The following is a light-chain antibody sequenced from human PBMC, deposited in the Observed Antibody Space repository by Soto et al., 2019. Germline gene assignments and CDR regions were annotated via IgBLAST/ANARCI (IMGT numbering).Light chain of an antibody. CDR1: QSISSY. CDR2: DAS. V-gene: IGKV3-11*01. CDR3: QQRGDWPVT. J-gene: IGKJ5*01. Sequence: EIVLTQSPATLSLSPGERATLSCRASQSISSYLAWYQQKPGQAPRLLISDASNRATGIPARFSGSGSGTAFTLIISSLEPEDFAVYYCQQRGDWPVTFGQGTRLEIK.